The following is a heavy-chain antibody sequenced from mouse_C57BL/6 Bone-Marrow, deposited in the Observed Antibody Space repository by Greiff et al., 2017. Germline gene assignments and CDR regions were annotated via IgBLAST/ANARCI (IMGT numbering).Heavy chain of an antibody. CDR3: ARDLGDY. D-gene: IGHD4-1*01. V-gene: IGHV1-52*01. CDR1: GYTFTRYW. CDR2: IDPSDSDT. Sequence: QVQLQQPGAELVRPGSSVKLSCKASGYTFTRYWMHWVKQRPIQGLEWIGTIDPSDSDTHYNQKFKDKATLTVAKASSTAYMQLSLLSSEDSAVYYCARDLGDYWGQGTTLTVAS. J-gene: IGHJ2*01.